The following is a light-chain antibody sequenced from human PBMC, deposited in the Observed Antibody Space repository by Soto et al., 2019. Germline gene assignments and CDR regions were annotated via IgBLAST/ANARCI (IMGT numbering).Light chain of an antibody. V-gene: IGKV2-30*02. Sequence: VVLTQSPLSQPVTLGQPASISCRSGQSLLHSDGNTYLSWFQQRPGHSPRRLIYKVSDRDSGVLDRFSGSGSGTDFILKISRVEAEDIGVYYCMQGSHWPWTFGQGTKMEIK. CDR3: MQGSHWPWT. CDR2: KVS. J-gene: IGKJ1*01. CDR1: QSLLHSDGNTY.